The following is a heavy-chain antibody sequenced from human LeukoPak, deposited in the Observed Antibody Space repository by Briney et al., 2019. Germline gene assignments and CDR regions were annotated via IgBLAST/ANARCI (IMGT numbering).Heavy chain of an antibody. CDR3: ARSWYGMDV. CDR2: INPSNGDT. CDR1: GYTFTASY. D-gene: IGHD1-14*01. V-gene: IGHV1-2*06. Sequence: ASVKVSCKASGYTFTASYMQWARQAPGQGLEWMGRINPSNGDTEYEQEFQGRVTMTRDTSISTVYMELSRLTSDDTAVYYCARSWYGMDVWGQGTTVTVSS. J-gene: IGHJ6*02.